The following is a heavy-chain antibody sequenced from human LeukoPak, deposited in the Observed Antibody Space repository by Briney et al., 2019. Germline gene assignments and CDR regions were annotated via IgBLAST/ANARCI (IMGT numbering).Heavy chain of an antibody. CDR3: AKTGSDDYGDYGLGYYYYYMDV. CDR2: IKQDESER. Sequence: GGSLRLSCEGSGFSFSSYWMTWVRQSPGKGPEWVANIKQDESERYTVDSVKGRFTISRDNAKNSLYLQMNSLRAEDTAVYYCAKTGSDDYGDYGLGYYYYYMDVWGKGTTVTVSS. V-gene: IGHV3-7*01. J-gene: IGHJ6*03. D-gene: IGHD4-17*01. CDR1: GFSFSSYW.